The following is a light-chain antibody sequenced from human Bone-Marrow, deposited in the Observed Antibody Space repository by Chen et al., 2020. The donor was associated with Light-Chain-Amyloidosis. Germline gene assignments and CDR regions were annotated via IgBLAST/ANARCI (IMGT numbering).Light chain of an antibody. CDR3: CSYAGSSTHVV. Sequence: QLALPQPSSVSGAPGQSITISCTGTSSDVGSFNLVSWYQQHPGKAPKLRIYEGSKRPSGVSNRVSGSKSGNTASLTISGLQAEDEADYYCCSYAGSSTHVVFGGGTKLTVL. V-gene: IGLV2-23*01. J-gene: IGLJ2*01. CDR2: EGS. CDR1: SSDVGSFNL.